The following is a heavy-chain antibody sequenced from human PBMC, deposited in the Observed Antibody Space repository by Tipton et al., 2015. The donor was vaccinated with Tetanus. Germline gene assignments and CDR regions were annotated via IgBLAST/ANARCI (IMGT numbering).Heavy chain of an antibody. V-gene: IGHV3-30*18. CDR1: GFIFSNYA. Sequence: SLRLSCAASGFIFSNYAMHWVRQAPGKGLEWVALISYYGSNIHYADSVKGRFTISRDDSKETVYLQMSSLRAEDTAVYYCAKLVYGDYGRYYYYEMDVWGPGTTVTVSS. D-gene: IGHD4-17*01. CDR3: AKLVYGDYGRYYYYEMDV. CDR2: ISYYGSNI. J-gene: IGHJ6*02.